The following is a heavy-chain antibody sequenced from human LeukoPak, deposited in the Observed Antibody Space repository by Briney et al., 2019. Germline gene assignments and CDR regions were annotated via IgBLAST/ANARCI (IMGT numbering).Heavy chain of an antibody. CDR2: INHSGST. D-gene: IGHD3-9*01. Sequence: SETLSLTCAVYGGSFSGYYWSWIRQPPGKGLEWIGEINHSGSTNYNPSLKSRVTISVDTSKNQFSLKLSSVTAADTAMYYCARRPTRYDILTGYYPTRIDYWGQGTLVTVSS. CDR3: ARRPTRYDILTGYYPTRIDY. V-gene: IGHV4-34*01. CDR1: GGSFSGYY. J-gene: IGHJ4*02.